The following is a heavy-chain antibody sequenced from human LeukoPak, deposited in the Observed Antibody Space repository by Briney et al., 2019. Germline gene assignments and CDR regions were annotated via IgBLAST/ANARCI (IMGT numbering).Heavy chain of an antibody. CDR1: GFTFSTYS. V-gene: IGHV3-21*05. CDR2: ISSGSSII. J-gene: IGHJ4*02. Sequence: PGGSLRLSCAASGFTFSTYSMNWVRQAPGKGLEWVSYISSGSSIIYYADSVKGRFTISRDNARNSLYLQMNSLRAEDTAVYYCARDPLTYCGGDCFPPVLGLKIDYWGQGTLVTVSS. D-gene: IGHD2-21*02. CDR3: ARDPLTYCGGDCFPPVLGLKIDY.